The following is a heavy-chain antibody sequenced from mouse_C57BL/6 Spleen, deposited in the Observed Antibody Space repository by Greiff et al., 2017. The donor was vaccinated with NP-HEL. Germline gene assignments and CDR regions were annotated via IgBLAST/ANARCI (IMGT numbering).Heavy chain of an antibody. CDR3: TRSDYGPHYYAMDY. D-gene: IGHD2-4*01. V-gene: IGHV1-5*01. CDR2: IYPGNSDT. J-gene: IGHJ4*01. CDR1: GYTFTSYW. Sequence: EVQLQQSGTVLARPGASVKMSCKTSGYTFTSYWMHWVKQRPGQGLEWIGAIYPGNSDTSYNQKFKGKAKLTAVTSASTAYMELSSLTNEDSAVYYCTRSDYGPHYYAMDYWGQGTSVTVSS.